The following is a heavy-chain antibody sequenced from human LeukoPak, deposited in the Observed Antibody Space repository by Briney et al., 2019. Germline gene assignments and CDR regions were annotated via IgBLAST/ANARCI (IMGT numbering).Heavy chain of an antibody. Sequence: GRSLRLSCAASGFAFSDYSMNWVRQAPGNGPGWVSYISSSDNTIHYADSVKGRFTISRDNAKNSLYLEMNSLRDEDTAVYYCARDSGSYYGSGYFDCWGQGTLVTVSS. J-gene: IGHJ4*02. V-gene: IGHV3-48*02. CDR3: ARDSGSYYGSGYFDC. CDR2: ISSSDNTI. CDR1: GFAFSDYS. D-gene: IGHD1-26*01.